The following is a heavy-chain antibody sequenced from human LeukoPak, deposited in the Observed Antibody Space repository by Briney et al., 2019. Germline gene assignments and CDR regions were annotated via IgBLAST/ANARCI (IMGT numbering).Heavy chain of an antibody. V-gene: IGHV3-21*01. J-gene: IGHJ4*02. CDR3: AREGVTAHPFDY. D-gene: IGHD2-21*02. Sequence: GGSLRLSCAASGFTFSSYSMNWLRQAPGKGLEWVSSISSSSSYIYYADSVKGRFTISRDNAKNSLYLQMNSLRAEDTAVYYCAREGVTAHPFDYWGQGTLVTVSS. CDR2: ISSSSSYI. CDR1: GFTFSSYS.